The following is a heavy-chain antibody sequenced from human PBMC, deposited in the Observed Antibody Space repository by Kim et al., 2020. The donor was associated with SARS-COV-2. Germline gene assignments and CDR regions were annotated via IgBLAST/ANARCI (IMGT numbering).Heavy chain of an antibody. Sequence: GGSLRLSCAASGFTFTNYSMSWVRQPPGKGLEWVSTIGTSGGNTYDADSVKGRFTISRDNSKNTLYLQMNSLRAEDTAVYYCSRAFRGFNDSFLFWGQG. CDR1: GFTFTNYS. J-gene: IGHJ3*01. D-gene: IGHD3-10*01. V-gene: IGHV3-23*01. CDR2: IGTSGGNT. CDR3: SRAFRGFNDSFLF.